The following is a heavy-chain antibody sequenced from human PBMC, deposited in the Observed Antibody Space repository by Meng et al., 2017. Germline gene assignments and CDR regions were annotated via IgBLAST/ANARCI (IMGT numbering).Heavy chain of an antibody. J-gene: IGHJ4*02. D-gene: IGHD6-19*01. CDR3: ARDRDSSGWSYYFDY. V-gene: IGHV1-69*06. CDR2: IIPIFGTA. Sequence: QVELVQAGAEVKKPGSSGKVSCKASGGTFSSYAISWVRQAPGQGLEWMGGIIPIFGTANYAQKFQGRVTITADKSTSTAYMELSSLRSEDTAVYYCARDRDSSGWSYYFDYWGQGTLVTVSS. CDR1: GGTFSSYA.